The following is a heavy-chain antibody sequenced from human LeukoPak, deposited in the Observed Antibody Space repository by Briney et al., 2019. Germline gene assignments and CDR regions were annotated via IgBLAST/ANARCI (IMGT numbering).Heavy chain of an antibody. J-gene: IGHJ3*02. Sequence: GGSLRLSCAASGFTFSSYAMSWVRQAPGKGLEWVSAISGSGGSTYYADSVKGRFTISRDNSKNTLYLQMNSLRAEDTAVYYCAKYATSPDCGGDCPPDDAFDIWGQGTMVTVSS. CDR2: ISGSGGST. D-gene: IGHD2-21*01. CDR1: GFTFSSYA. CDR3: AKYATSPDCGGDCPPDDAFDI. V-gene: IGHV3-23*01.